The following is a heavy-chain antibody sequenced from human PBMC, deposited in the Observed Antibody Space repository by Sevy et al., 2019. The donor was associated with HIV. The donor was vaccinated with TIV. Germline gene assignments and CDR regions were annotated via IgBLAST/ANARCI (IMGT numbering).Heavy chain of an antibody. D-gene: IGHD1-26*01. CDR3: AGENAWGRGYS. CDR2: IYYNGHI. J-gene: IGHJ4*02. V-gene: IGHV4-59*08. CDR1: GGSITSRY. Sequence: SETLSLTCTVSGGSITSRYWNWSRQPPGKGLEWIANIYYNGHINYNPSLKSRVTLSLDTSKNQFSLRLGSVTAADTAMYYCAGENAWGRGYSWGQGTLVTVSS.